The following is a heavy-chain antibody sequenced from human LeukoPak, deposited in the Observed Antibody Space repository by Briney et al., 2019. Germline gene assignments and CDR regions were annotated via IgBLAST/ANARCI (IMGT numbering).Heavy chain of an antibody. J-gene: IGHJ4*02. V-gene: IGHV3-23*01. CDR1: GFTFSSYA. D-gene: IGHD3-10*01. CDR2: ISGSGGST. CDR3: AKGRWFGELPPDY. Sequence: GGSLRLSCAASGFTFSSYAMSWVRQGPGKGLEWVSAISGSGGSTCYADSVKGRFTISRDNSKNTLYLQMNSLRAEDTAVYYCAKGRWFGELPPDYWGQGTLVTVSS.